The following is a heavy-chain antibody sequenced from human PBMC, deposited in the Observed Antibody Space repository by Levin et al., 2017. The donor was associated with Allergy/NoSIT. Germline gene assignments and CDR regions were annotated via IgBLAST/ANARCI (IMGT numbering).Heavy chain of an antibody. J-gene: IGHJ4*02. Sequence: SLKISCAASGFTFDDYAMHWVRQAPGKGLEWVSGISWNSGSIGYADSVKGRFTISRDNAKNSLYLQMNSLRAEDTALYYCAKDISGYYGSGSYGDYWGQGTLVTVSS. D-gene: IGHD3-10*01. CDR2: ISWNSGSI. V-gene: IGHV3-9*01. CDR3: AKDISGYYGSGSYGDY. CDR1: GFTFDDYA.